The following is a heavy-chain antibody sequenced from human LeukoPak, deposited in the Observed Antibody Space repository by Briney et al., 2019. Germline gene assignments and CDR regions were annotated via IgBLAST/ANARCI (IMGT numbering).Heavy chain of an antibody. J-gene: IGHJ4*02. V-gene: IGHV3-74*01. CDR2: INRGGSRT. D-gene: IGHD5-18*01. CDR1: GFTFSNHW. CDR3: ARGGSDTAMAHDY. Sequence: GGSLGLSCAASGFTFSNHWMHWVRQAPGKGLMWVSRINRGGSRTDYADSVKGRFTISRDDAKNTLYLQLNSLRAEDTAVYFCARGGSDTAMAHDYWGQGTLVTVSS.